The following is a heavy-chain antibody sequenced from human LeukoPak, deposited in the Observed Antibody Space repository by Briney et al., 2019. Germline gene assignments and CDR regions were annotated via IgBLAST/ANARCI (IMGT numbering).Heavy chain of an antibody. CDR3: ARDRSRYYGMDV. CDR1: GFTFSSYG. D-gene: IGHD6-25*01. Sequence: GSLSLSCAASGFTFSSYGMHWVRQAPGKGLEWVAVIWFDGSNKYYADSVKGRFTISRDNSKNTLYLQMSSLRAEDTAVYYCARDRSRYYGMDVWGQGTTVTVSS. V-gene: IGHV3-33*01. J-gene: IGHJ6*02. CDR2: IWFDGSNK.